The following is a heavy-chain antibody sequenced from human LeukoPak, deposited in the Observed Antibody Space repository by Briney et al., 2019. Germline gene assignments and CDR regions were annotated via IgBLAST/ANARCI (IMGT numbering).Heavy chain of an antibody. CDR2: ISGSGGST. V-gene: IGHV3-23*01. Sequence: GGSLRLSCAASGFTFSSYAMSWVRQAPGKGLEWVSAISGSGGSTYYADSVKGRFTISRDNSKNTLYLQMNSPRAEDTAVYYCAKFAPSGIQSDSSGTQYGMDVWGQGTTVTVSS. J-gene: IGHJ6*02. CDR1: GFTFSSYA. D-gene: IGHD3-22*01. CDR3: AKFAPSGIQSDSSGTQYGMDV.